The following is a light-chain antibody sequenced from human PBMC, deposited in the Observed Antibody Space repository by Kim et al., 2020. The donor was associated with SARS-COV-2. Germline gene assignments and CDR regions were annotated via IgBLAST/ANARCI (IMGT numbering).Light chain of an antibody. CDR1: QSVSSSQ. J-gene: IGKJ1*01. Sequence: PGERATLPCRASQSVSSSQLAWYQHKPGQAPRLLIYGASSRATGIPDRFSGSGSGTDFTLTISRLEPEDFALYYCQHYGSSPGTFGQGTKVDIK. CDR3: QHYGSSPGT. V-gene: IGKV3-20*01. CDR2: GAS.